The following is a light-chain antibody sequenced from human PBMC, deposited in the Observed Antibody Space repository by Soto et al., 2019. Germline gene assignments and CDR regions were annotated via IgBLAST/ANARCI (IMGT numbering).Light chain of an antibody. CDR2: AVS. CDR3: HQSYSDTWM. CDR1: QSISNY. V-gene: IGKV1-39*01. J-gene: IGKJ1*01. Sequence: DIQMTQSPSSLSASVGDRVTITCRASQSISNYLNWYQQKPGKAPNLLISAVSILHRGVPSRFSGSGSGTDFTLTIASLQTEDFATYYCHQSYSDTWMFGQGTKLDIK.